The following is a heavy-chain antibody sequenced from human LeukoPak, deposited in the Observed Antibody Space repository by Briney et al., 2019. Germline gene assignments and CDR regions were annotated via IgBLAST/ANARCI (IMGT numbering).Heavy chain of an antibody. Sequence: SETLSLTCAVYGGSFSGYYWSWIRQPPGKGLEWIGEINHSGSTNYNPSLKSRVTISVDTSKNQFSLKLSSVTAADTAVYYCARGVGIVAYYYYMDVWGKGTTVTVSS. CDR1: GGSFSGYY. CDR2: INHSGST. V-gene: IGHV4-34*01. D-gene: IGHD1-26*01. J-gene: IGHJ6*03. CDR3: ARGVGIVAYYYYMDV.